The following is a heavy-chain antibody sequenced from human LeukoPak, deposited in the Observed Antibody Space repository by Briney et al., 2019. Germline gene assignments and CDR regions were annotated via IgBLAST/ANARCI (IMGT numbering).Heavy chain of an antibody. D-gene: IGHD3-22*01. V-gene: IGHV4-39*07. J-gene: IGHJ4*02. CDR2: VFYSGST. Sequence: PSETLSLTCTVSGGSISSSGSFWGWIRQPPGKGLEWIGSVFYSGSTYYKPSLNSRVTISVDTSKSQFSLKLYSVTAADTAVYYCARGFDSSGLNDYWGQGTLVTVSS. CDR3: ARGFDSSGLNDY. CDR1: GGSISSSGSF.